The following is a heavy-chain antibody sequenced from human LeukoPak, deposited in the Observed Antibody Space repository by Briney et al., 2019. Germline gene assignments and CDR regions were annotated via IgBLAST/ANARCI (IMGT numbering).Heavy chain of an antibody. J-gene: IGHJ5*02. CDR2: INHSGST. Sequence: KPSETLSLTCAVYGGSFSGYYWSWIRQPPGKGLEWIGEINHSGSTNYNPSLKSRVTIPVDTSKNQFSLKLSSVTAADTAVYYCARRANLVRGVISWFDPWGQGTLVTVSS. D-gene: IGHD3-10*01. CDR1: GGSFSGYY. CDR3: ARRANLVRGVISWFDP. V-gene: IGHV4-34*01.